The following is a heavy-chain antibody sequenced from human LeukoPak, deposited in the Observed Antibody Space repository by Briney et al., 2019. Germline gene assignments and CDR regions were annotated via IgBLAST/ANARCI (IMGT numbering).Heavy chain of an antibody. CDR3: AKAISSSWYRGIDY. CDR2: ISYDGSNK. J-gene: IGHJ4*02. Sequence: XGSLRLSCAASGFTFSSYGMNWVRQAPGKGLEGGAVISYDGSNKYYADSVKGRFTISRDNSKNTLYLQMNSLRAEDTAVYYCAKAISSSWYRGIDYWGQGTLVTVSS. CDR1: GFTFSSYG. V-gene: IGHV3-30*18. D-gene: IGHD6-13*01.